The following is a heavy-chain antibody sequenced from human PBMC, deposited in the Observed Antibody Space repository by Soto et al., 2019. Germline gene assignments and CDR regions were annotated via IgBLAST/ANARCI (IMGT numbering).Heavy chain of an antibody. Sequence: QVQLVESGGGVVQPGRSLRLSCAASGFTFSSYAMHWVRQAPGKGLEWVTVISYDGNNKYYADSLKGRVTISRDNNKNTRDFQVKRLRAKDKRVYTCAREDYGGVSFDYWGQGTLVTVSS. CDR1: GFTFSSYA. D-gene: IGHD4-17*01. CDR3: AREDYGGVSFDY. V-gene: IGHV3-30*14. CDR2: ISYDGNNK. J-gene: IGHJ4*02.